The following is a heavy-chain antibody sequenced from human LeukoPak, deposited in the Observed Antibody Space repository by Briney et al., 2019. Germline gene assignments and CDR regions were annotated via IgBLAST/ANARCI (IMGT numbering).Heavy chain of an antibody. D-gene: IGHD2-2*01. CDR1: GFTFSSYA. V-gene: IGHV3-30-3*01. CDR3: AREFEGVVVPAALDY. J-gene: IGHJ4*02. CDR2: ISYDGSNK. Sequence: GGSLRLSCAASGFTFSSYAMHWVHQAPGKGLEWVAVISYDGSNKYYADSVKGRFTISRDNSKNTLYLQMNSLRAEDTAVYYCAREFEGVVVPAALDYWGQGTLVTVSS.